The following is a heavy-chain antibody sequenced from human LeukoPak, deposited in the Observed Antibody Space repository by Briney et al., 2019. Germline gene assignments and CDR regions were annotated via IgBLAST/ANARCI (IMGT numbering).Heavy chain of an antibody. CDR2: ISYDGSDK. CDR3: AKEVWTFTLDY. D-gene: IGHD2-21*01. J-gene: IGHJ4*02. V-gene: IGHV3-30*18. CDR1: GFSFSTYG. Sequence: PGGSLRLSCAASGFSFSTYGMHWVRQAPGKGLEWVTVISYDGSDKYYADSVKGRFTISRDNSRNTLYLQMNSLRVEDTAVYYCAKEVWTFTLDYWGQGTLVTVSS.